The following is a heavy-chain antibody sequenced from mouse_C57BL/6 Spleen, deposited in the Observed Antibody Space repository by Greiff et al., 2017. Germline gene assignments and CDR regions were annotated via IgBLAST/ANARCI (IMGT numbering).Heavy chain of an antibody. CDR3: AREEVYYFDY. J-gene: IGHJ2*01. Sequence: DVMLVESGGGLVKPGGSLKLSCAASGFTFSSYTMSWVRQTPEKRLEWVATISGGGGNTYYPDSVKGRFPISRDNAKNTLYLQMSSLRSEDTALYYCAREEVYYFDYWGQGTTLTVSS. V-gene: IGHV5-9*01. CDR1: GFTFSSYT. CDR2: ISGGGGNT.